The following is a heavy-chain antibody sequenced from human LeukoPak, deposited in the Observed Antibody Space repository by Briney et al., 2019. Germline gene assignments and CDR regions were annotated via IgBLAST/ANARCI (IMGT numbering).Heavy chain of an antibody. V-gene: IGHV3-23*01. J-gene: IGHJ5*02. CDR3: AKVGLWFGELAPNWFDP. CDR1: GFTFSSYA. Sequence: PGGSLRLSCAASGFTFSSYAMSWVRQAPGKGLEWVSAISGSGGSTYYADSVKGRFTISRDNSKNTLYLQMNSLRAEDTAVYYCAKVGLWFGELAPNWFDPWGQGTLVTVSS. D-gene: IGHD3-10*01. CDR2: ISGSGGST.